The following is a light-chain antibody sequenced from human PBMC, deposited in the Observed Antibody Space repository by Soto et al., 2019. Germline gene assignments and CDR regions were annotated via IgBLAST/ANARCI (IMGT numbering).Light chain of an antibody. CDR1: RSDVGGYNY. V-gene: IGLV2-11*01. CDR2: DVS. Sequence: QSVLTQPRSVSGSPGQSVTISCTGTRSDVGGYNYVSWYQQHPGKAPKLMIYDVSKRPSGVPDRFSGSKSDNTASLTISGLQAEDEADYSCCSYAGSSLVVFGGGTKLTVL. CDR3: CSYAGSSLVV. J-gene: IGLJ3*02.